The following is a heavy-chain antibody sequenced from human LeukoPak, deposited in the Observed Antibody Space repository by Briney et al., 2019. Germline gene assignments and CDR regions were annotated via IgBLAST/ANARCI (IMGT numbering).Heavy chain of an antibody. CDR1: GFTFSSYA. D-gene: IGHD5-18*01. J-gene: IGHJ4*02. CDR2: ISGSGGST. CDR3: AKGIPLWPTGGLDY. V-gene: IGHV3-23*01. Sequence: GGSLRLSCAASGFTFSSYAMSWVRQAPGKGLEWVSGISGSGGSTYYVDSVKGRFTISRDNSKNTLYLQMNSLRAEDTAVYYCAKGIPLWPTGGLDYWGQGTLVTVSS.